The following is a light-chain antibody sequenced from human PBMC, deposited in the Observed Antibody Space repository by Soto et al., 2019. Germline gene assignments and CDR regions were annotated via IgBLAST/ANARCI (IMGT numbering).Light chain of an antibody. Sequence: QSALTQPASGSGSPGQSITISCTGTSSDVGAYNLVSWYQHLPDKAPKLIISEVTNRPSGVSDRFSGSKSGNTASLTISGLHAEDEADYYCASLATTNFVFGSGTKLTVL. CDR1: SSDVGAYNL. J-gene: IGLJ1*01. CDR3: ASLATTNFV. CDR2: EVT. V-gene: IGLV2-14*01.